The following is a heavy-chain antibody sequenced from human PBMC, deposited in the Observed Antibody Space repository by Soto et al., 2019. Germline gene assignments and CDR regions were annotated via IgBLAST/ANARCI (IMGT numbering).Heavy chain of an antibody. Sequence: ASVKVSCKAPADTFTSYYIHWVRQAPGHGLEWMGIINPNGGSTRFAQTFQGRITMTTDTSTSTVYMELSSLRSEDTAVYYCARARSAVYCGGGSCYYFDYWGQGTLVTVSS. J-gene: IGHJ4*02. CDR2: INPNGGST. V-gene: IGHV1-46*01. D-gene: IGHD2-15*01. CDR3: ARARSAVYCGGGSCYYFDY. CDR1: ADTFTSYY.